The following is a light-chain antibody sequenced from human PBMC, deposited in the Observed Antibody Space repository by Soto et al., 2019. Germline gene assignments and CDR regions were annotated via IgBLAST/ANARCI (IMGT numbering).Light chain of an antibody. Sequence: QSALTQPASASGSPGQSITISCTGTSSDVGGYNNVSWYQQHPGKAPKLMIYDVSNRPSGVSNRFSGSTSGNTASLTISGLQAEDEADYYSRSYTSSSTGVFGTGTKVTVL. J-gene: IGLJ1*01. V-gene: IGLV2-14*01. CDR1: SSDVGGYNN. CDR2: DVS. CDR3: RSYTSSSTGV.